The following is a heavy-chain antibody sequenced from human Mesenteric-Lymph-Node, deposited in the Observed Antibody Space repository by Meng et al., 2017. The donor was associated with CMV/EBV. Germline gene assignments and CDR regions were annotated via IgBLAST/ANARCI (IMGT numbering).Heavy chain of an antibody. V-gene: IGHV3-11*01. Sequence: GGSLRLSCEASGFTFSNYYMNWIRQAPGKGLEWVSYISHSGSTILYADSVKGRFTISRDNARNSLYLQMNNLRAEDTAVYYCARDVTLFGVAQGDGVDVWGQGTTVTVSS. CDR2: ISHSGSTI. J-gene: IGHJ6*02. CDR1: GFTFSNYY. CDR3: ARDVTLFGVAQGDGVDV. D-gene: IGHD3-3*01.